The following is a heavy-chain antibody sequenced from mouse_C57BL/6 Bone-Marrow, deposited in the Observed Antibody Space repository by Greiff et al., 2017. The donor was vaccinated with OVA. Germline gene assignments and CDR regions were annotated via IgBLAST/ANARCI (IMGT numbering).Heavy chain of an antibody. CDR1: GYTFTDYN. D-gene: IGHD1-1*01. J-gene: IGHJ4*01. CDR2: INPNNGGT. CDR3: ARGDYYDDSSSYAMDY. Sequence: EVQLMESGPELVKPGASVKMSCKASGYTFTDYNMHWVKQSPGKSLEWIGYINPNNGGTSYNQKFKGKATLTVNKSSSTAYMELRSLTSEASAVYYCARGDYYDDSSSYAMDYWGQGTSVTVSS. V-gene: IGHV1-22*01.